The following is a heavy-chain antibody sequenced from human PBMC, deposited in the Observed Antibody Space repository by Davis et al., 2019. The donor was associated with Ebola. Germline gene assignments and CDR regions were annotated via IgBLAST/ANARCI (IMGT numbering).Heavy chain of an antibody. Sequence: PGGSLRLSCAASGFTFSNFHIHWVRQAPGKGLEWVAVISYDGSNKYYADSVKGRFTISRDNSKNTLYLQMNSLRAEDTAVYYCAKDKVPAASPFDYWGQGTLVTVSS. CDR3: AKDKVPAASPFDY. V-gene: IGHV3-30*18. CDR2: ISYDGSNK. D-gene: IGHD2-2*01. CDR1: GFTFSNFH. J-gene: IGHJ4*02.